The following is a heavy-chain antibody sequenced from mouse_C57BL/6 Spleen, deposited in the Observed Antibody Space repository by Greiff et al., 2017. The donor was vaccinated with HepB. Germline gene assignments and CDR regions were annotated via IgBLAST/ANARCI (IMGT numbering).Heavy chain of an antibody. V-gene: IGHV1-22*01. CDR3: ARSRNWDWFAY. CDR1: GYTFTDYN. Sequence: EVQLQESGPELVKPGASVKMSCKASGYTFTDYNMHWVKQSHGKSLEWIGYINPNNGGTSYNQKFKGKATLTVNKSSSTAYMELRSLTSEDSAVYYCARSRNWDWFAYWGQGTLVTVSA. CDR2: INPNNGGT. D-gene: IGHD4-1*01. J-gene: IGHJ3*01.